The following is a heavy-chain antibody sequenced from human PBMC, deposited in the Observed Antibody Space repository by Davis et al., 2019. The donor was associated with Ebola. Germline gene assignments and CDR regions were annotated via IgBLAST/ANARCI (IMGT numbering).Heavy chain of an antibody. Sequence: PGGSLRLSCAAFGFTFNNYWMSWVRQAPGKGLEWVANIKQDGSDKNYVDSVKGRFTISRDNAKNSLYLQMNSLRAEDTAVFYCAIDSRSTTSGAHWGQGTLVTVSS. D-gene: IGHD1-1*01. CDR2: IKQDGSDK. J-gene: IGHJ4*02. V-gene: IGHV3-7*01. CDR3: AIDSRSTTSGAH. CDR1: GFTFNNYW.